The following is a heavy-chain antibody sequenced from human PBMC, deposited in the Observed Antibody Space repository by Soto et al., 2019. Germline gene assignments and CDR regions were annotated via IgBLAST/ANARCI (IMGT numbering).Heavy chain of an antibody. Sequence: GGSLRLSFAASGFTFSSYWMNWVRQAPGKGLEWVANIKQGGSAKYYVDSLEGRFTNSRDNAKNSLYLQMNSLRREDTAVYYCSKDLGVYHDSNGYHYRHFDSWGQGTLVTVSS. V-gene: IGHV3-7*01. CDR3: SKDLGVYHDSNGYHYRHFDS. CDR2: IKQGGSAK. CDR1: GFTFSSYW. J-gene: IGHJ4*02. D-gene: IGHD3-22*01.